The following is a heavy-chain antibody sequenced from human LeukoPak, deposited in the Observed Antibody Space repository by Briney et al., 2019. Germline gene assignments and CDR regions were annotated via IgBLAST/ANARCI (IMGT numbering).Heavy chain of an antibody. CDR1: QFTFGDYG. D-gene: IGHD7-27*01. V-gene: IGHV3-20*04. J-gene: IGHJ4*02. CDR2: ISWTGDEN. CDR3: ARDNWGPDH. Sequence: GGALRLSCAASQFTFGDYGMVWVRQAPGKGREGVSGISWTGDENTCADSVKGRFTISREDAKNSLYLQMTSLRAEDTALYYCARDNWGPDHWGQGTLVTVSS.